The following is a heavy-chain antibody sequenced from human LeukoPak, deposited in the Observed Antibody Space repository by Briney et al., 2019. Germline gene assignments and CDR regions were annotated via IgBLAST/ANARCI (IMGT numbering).Heavy chain of an antibody. CDR2: IYYSGST. D-gene: IGHD6-6*01. CDR3: ARLSSSIYYYYGMDV. CDR1: GGSISSYY. J-gene: IGHJ6*02. V-gene: IGHV4-59*08. Sequence: SETLSLTCTASGGSISSYYWSWIRQPPGKGLEWIGYIYYSGSTNYNPSLKSRVTISVDTSKNQFSLKLSSVTAADTAVYYCARLSSSIYYYYGMDVWGQGTTVTVSS.